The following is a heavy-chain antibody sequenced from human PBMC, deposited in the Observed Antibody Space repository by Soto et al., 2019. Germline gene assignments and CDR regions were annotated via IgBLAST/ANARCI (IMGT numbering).Heavy chain of an antibody. D-gene: IGHD2-2*01. CDR3: AKDRVGVVVPAARTNYYYGMDV. V-gene: IGHV3-9*01. CDR1: GFTFDDYA. Sequence: EVQLVESGGGLVQPGRSLRLSCAASGFTFDDYAMHWVRQAPGKGLEWVSGISWNSGSIGYADSVKGRFTISRDNAKNSLYLQMHSLRAEDSALYYCAKDRVGVVVPAARTNYYYGMDVWGQWTMVTASS. J-gene: IGHJ6*02. CDR2: ISWNSGSI.